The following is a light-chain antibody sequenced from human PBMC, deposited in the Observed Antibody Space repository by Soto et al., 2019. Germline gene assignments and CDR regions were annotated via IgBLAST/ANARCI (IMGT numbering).Light chain of an antibody. J-gene: IGKJ2*01. Sequence: GDRVTITCRASQSVSSSLAWYQQKPGKAPKLLIYDASTLESGVPSRFSGSGYGTEFTLTINSLQTGDFATYYCHQYESFSPYTFGQGTRLEI. CDR3: HQYESFSPYT. V-gene: IGKV1-5*01. CDR1: QSVSSS. CDR2: DAS.